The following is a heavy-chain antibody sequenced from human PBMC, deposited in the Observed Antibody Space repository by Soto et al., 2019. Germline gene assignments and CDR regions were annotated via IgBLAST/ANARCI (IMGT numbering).Heavy chain of an antibody. J-gene: IGHJ4*02. CDR2: TRRGGGST. Sequence: EVQLLESGGGSVQPGGSLRLSCAASGFTFSNHAMSWVRQAPGKGLEWVSTTRRGGGSTYHAGYVKGRFTMSRDSSKSALYSQMHIPRAEETVVYYCATNPDVTNSYYFDYWCQGTLVTVSS. CDR1: GFTFSNHA. V-gene: IGHV3-23*01. CDR3: ATNPDVTNSYYFDY. D-gene: IGHD4-17*01.